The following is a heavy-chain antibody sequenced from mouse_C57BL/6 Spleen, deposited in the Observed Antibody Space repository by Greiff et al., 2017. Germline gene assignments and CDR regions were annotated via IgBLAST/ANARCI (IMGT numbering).Heavy chain of an antibody. CDR2: IYWDDDT. Sequence: QVTLKECGPGILQSSQTLSLTCSFSGFSLSTSGMGVSWIRQTSGKGLEWLAHIYWDDDTRYNPSLKSRLTISKDTSRNQVFLKITSVDTADTATYYCARRGRYDGYYGDYAMDYWGQGTSVTVSS. CDR1: GFSLSTSGMG. J-gene: IGHJ4*01. D-gene: IGHD2-3*01. CDR3: ARRGRYDGYYGDYAMDY. V-gene: IGHV8-12*01.